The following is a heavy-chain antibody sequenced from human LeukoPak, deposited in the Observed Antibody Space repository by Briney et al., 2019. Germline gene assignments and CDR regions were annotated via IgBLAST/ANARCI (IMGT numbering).Heavy chain of an antibody. CDR3: TTGLSLTWIQLWLDY. V-gene: IGHV3-15*01. CDR2: SKSKTDGGTT. J-gene: IGHJ4*02. D-gene: IGHD5-18*01. Sequence: NTGGSLRLSCAASGSTFSNAWMSWVRQAPANRLESVGRSKSKTDGGTTDYAATVKGRFTISRDDSKNTLYLQMNSLKTEDTAVYYCTTGLSLTWIQLWLDYWGQGTLVTVSS. CDR1: GSTFSNAW.